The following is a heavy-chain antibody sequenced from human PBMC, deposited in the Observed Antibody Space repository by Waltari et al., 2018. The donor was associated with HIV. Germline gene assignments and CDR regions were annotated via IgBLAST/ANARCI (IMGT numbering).Heavy chain of an antibody. V-gene: IGHV3-48*02. CDR1: GFTFSSYS. D-gene: IGHD3-3*01. J-gene: IGHJ6*02. CDR3: ARETDYEFVGDYGMDV. Sequence: EVQLVESGGGLVQPGGSLRLSCAASGFTFSSYSMNWVRQATGKGLEWVSYISSSSRTIYYADSGKGRFTIARDNAKNSLYLQMNSLRDEDTAVYYCARETDYEFVGDYGMDVWGQGTTVTVSS. CDR2: ISSSSRTI.